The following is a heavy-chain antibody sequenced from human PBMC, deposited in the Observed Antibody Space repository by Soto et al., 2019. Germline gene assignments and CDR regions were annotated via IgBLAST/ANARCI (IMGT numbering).Heavy chain of an antibody. Sequence: PGGSLRLSCAASGFTFSSYAMSWVRQAPGKGLEWVSAISGSGGSTYYADSVKGRFTISRDNSKNTLYLQMNSLRAEDTAVYYCAKDPYDYSNGDPDYWGQGTLVSVSS. J-gene: IGHJ4*02. CDR1: GFTFSSYA. V-gene: IGHV3-23*01. D-gene: IGHD4-4*01. CDR2: ISGSGGST. CDR3: AKDPYDYSNGDPDY.